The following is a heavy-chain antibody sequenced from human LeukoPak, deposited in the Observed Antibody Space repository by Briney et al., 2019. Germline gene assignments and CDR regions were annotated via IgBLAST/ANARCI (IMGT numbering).Heavy chain of an antibody. V-gene: IGHV3-30*02. CDR3: AKLQAAGTDYYYMDV. D-gene: IGHD6-13*01. J-gene: IGHJ6*03. CDR1: GFTFSSYG. CDR2: IRYDGSNK. Sequence: GGSLRLSCAASGFTFSSYGMHWVRQAPGKGLEWVAFIRYDGSNKYYADSVKGRFTISRDNSKNTLYLQMNSLRAEDTAVYYCAKLQAAGTDYYYMDVWGKGTTVTISS.